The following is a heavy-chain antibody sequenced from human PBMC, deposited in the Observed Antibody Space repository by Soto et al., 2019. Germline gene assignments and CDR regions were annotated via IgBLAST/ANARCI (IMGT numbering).Heavy chain of an antibody. Sequence: QVQLQQSGPRLVKPSETLSLTCTVSSGPDRSHNWGWIRHPPGRGLEWIGYVYYTWDTAYNPSLRGRVPISADTSTNDISLTLNSVTAADTAVYYCVRQGIDYLHGLVDVWGQGTTVSVSS. J-gene: IGHJ6*02. V-gene: IGHV4-59*08. CDR3: VRQGIDYLHGLVDV. CDR2: VYYTWDT. CDR1: SGPDRSHN. D-gene: IGHD4-17*01.